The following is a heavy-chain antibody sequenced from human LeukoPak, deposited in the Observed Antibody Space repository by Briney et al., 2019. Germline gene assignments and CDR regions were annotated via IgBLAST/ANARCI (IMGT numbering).Heavy chain of an antibody. V-gene: IGHV4-61*01. Sequence: RTSETLSLTCTVSGGSVSSVNHYWSWMRQPPGKGLEWTGYIHYSGSTTYNPSLKSRVTISIDTSKTQFSLKLSSVTAADTALYYCARVDYYHYYMDVWGTGTTVTVSS. CDR2: IHYSGST. J-gene: IGHJ6*03. CDR1: GGSVSSVNHY. CDR3: ARVDYYHYYMDV.